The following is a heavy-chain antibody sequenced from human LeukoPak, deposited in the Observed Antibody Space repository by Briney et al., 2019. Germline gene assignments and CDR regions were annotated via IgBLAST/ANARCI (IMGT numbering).Heavy chain of an antibody. D-gene: IGHD5-18*01. Sequence: PSETLSLTCAVYGGSFSGYYWSWIRQPPGKGLEWIGEINRSGSTNYNPSLKSRVTISVDTSKNQFSLKLSSVTAADTAVYYCARYGYYETKSLAAFDIWGQGTMVTVSS. V-gene: IGHV4-34*01. CDR1: GGSFSGYY. CDR2: INRSGST. J-gene: IGHJ3*02. CDR3: ARYGYYETKSLAAFDI.